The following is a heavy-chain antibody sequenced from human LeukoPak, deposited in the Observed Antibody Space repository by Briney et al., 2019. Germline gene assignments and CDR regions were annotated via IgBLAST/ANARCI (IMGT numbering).Heavy chain of an antibody. CDR3: ARDAPGNTALDY. J-gene: IGHJ4*02. CDR1: GFTFVSYW. D-gene: IGHD5-18*01. Sequence: GRSLRLSCAASGFTFVSYWMHRVRQAPGKSLVWVSRINGYGSSTDYADSVKGRFTISRDNAKNTLYLQMNSLRAEDTAVYYCARDAPGNTALDYWGQGTLVTVSS. V-gene: IGHV3-74*01. CDR2: INGYGSST.